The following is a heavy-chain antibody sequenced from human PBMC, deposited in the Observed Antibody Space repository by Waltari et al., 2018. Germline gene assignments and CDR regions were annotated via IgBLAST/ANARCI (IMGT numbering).Heavy chain of an antibody. V-gene: IGHV4-4*07. CDR1: GGSISSYY. D-gene: IGHD6-13*01. CDR2: IYTSGST. J-gene: IGHJ5*02. CDR3: AGYISSSSAGWFDP. Sequence: QVQLQESGPGLVKPSETLSLTCTVSGGSISSYYWRWILQPAGKGLEWIGRIYTSGSTNYNPSLKSRVTMSVDTSKNQFSLKLSSVTAADTAVYYCAGYISSSSAGWFDPWGQGTLVTVSS.